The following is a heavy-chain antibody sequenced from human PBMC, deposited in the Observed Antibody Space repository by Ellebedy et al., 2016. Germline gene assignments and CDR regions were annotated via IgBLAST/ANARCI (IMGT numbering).Heavy chain of an antibody. D-gene: IGHD2-15*01. V-gene: IGHV1-69*06. CDR3: ARDPPYCSGGSCYSYAFDI. CDR2: IIPIFGTA. J-gene: IGHJ3*02. Sequence: ASVKVSCKASGGTFSSYAISWVRQAPGQGLEWMGGIIPIFGTANYAQKFQGRVTITADKSTSTAYMELSSLRSEDTAVYYCARDPPYCSGGSCYSYAFDIWGQGTMVTVSS. CDR1: GGTFSSYA.